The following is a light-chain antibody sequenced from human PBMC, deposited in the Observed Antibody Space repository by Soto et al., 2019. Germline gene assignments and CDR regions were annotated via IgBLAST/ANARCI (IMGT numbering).Light chain of an antibody. J-gene: IGLJ2*01. V-gene: IGLV2-14*03. CDR3: TSWTTSTTMI. CDR1: SSDIGAYNF. Sequence: QLVLTQPASVSGSPGQSITISCTGTSSDIGAYNFVSWYQQHPGKAPKLMLYDVNIRPSGVSNRFSGSKSGNTASLTISGLQAEDEAEYYCTSWTTSTTMIFGGGTKVTVL. CDR2: DVN.